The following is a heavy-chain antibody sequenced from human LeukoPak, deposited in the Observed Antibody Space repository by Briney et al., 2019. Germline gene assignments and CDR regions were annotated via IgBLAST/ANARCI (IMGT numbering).Heavy chain of an antibody. Sequence: GGSLRLSCAASGFTFSSYGMHWVRQAPGKGLEWVAVISYDGSNKYYADSVKGRFTISRDNSKNTLYLQMNSLRAEDTAVYYCAKDRRGWPHYFDYWGQGTLVTVSS. J-gene: IGHJ4*02. D-gene: IGHD6-19*01. V-gene: IGHV3-30*18. CDR1: GFTFSSYG. CDR2: ISYDGSNK. CDR3: AKDRRGWPHYFDY.